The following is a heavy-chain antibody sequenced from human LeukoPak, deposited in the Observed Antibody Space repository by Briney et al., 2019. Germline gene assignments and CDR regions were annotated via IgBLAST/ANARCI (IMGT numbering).Heavy chain of an antibody. CDR1: GGSISSYY. D-gene: IGHD5-18*01. CDR2: IYHSEST. CDR3: ARVAASYYYYMDV. Sequence: SETLSLTCTVSGGSISSYYWGWIRQPPGRGLEWIGSIYHSESTYYNPSLKSRGTISVDKTNNHFSLKLSSVTAADTAVYYCARVAASYYYYMDVWGKGTTVTVSS. V-gene: IGHV4-38-2*02. J-gene: IGHJ6*03.